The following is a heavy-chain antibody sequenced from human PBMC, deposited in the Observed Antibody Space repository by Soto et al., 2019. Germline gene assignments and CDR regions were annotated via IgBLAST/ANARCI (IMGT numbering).Heavy chain of an antibody. Sequence: QVQLVQSGAEVKKPGSSVKVSCKASGGTFSSYAISWVRQAPGQGLEWMGGFIPIFGTANYAQKFQGRVTITADESTSTAYMELSSLRSEDTAVYYCAGGGYSYGYTYYYYYGMDVWGQGTTVTVSS. CDR2: FIPIFGTA. CDR3: AGGGYSYGYTYYYYYGMDV. J-gene: IGHJ6*02. V-gene: IGHV1-69*01. CDR1: GGTFSSYA. D-gene: IGHD5-18*01.